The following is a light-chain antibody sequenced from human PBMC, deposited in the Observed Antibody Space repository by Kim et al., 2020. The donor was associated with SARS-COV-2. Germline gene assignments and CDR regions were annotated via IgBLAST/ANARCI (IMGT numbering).Light chain of an antibody. Sequence: SYELTQPLSVSVALGQTARITCGENNIGSKDVLWYQQKPGQAPVLVIYTDTNRPSGIPERFSGSNSGNTATLTISRAQAGDEADYYCQVWDSRTWVFGGG. J-gene: IGLJ3*02. CDR2: TDT. CDR3: QVWDSRTWV. CDR1: NIGSKD. V-gene: IGLV3-9*01.